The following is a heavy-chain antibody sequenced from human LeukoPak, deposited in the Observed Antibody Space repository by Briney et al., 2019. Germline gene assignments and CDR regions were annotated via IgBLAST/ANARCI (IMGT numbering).Heavy chain of an antibody. D-gene: IGHD1-26*01. CDR1: GFTFSSYA. Sequence: GGSLRLSCAASGFTFSSYAMHWVRKAPGKGLEWVAVISYDGSNKYYADSVKGRFTISRDNSKNTLYLQMNSLRAEDTAVYYCARERSPQWELRPYYFDYWGQGTLVTVSS. CDR2: ISYDGSNK. CDR3: ARERSPQWELRPYYFDY. J-gene: IGHJ4*02. V-gene: IGHV3-30-3*01.